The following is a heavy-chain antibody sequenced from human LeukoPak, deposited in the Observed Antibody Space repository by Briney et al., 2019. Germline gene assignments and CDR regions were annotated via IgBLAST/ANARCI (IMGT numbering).Heavy chain of an antibody. CDR2: ISSSSSYI. CDR3: ARVLMVYAPPDY. V-gene: IGHV3-21*01. CDR1: GFTFSSYS. J-gene: IGHJ4*02. D-gene: IGHD2-8*01. Sequence: GGSLRLSCAASGFTFSSYSMNWVRQAPGKGLEWVSSISSSSSYIYYADSVKGRFTISRDNAKNSLYLQMNSLRAEDTAVYYCARVLMVYAPPDYWGRGTLVTVSS.